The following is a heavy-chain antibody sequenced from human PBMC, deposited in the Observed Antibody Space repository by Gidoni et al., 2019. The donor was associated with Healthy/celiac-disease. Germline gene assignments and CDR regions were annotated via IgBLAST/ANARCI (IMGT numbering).Heavy chain of an antibody. CDR1: GGTFSSYA. J-gene: IGHJ5*02. CDR3: ARGGYYGSGSYYKGNWFDP. CDR2: IIPIFGTA. Sequence: QVQLVQSGAEVKKPGSSVKVSCKASGGTFSSYAISWVRQAPGQGLEWMGGIIPIFGTANYAQKFQGRVTITADESTSTAYMELSSLRSEDTAVYYCARGGYYGSGSYYKGNWFDPWGQGTLVTVSS. V-gene: IGHV1-69*01. D-gene: IGHD3-10*01.